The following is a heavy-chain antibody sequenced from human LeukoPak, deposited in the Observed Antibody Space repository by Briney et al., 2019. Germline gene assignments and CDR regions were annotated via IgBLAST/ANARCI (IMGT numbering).Heavy chain of an antibody. V-gene: IGHV4-59*01. CDR1: GGSISTYY. Sequence: SETLSLTCTVSGGSISTYYWSWIRQPPGKGLEWIGYIYYSGNTDYNPSLKGRVTISLETSKNHFSLKLSSVTAADTAVYYCARDRGIAAGGTFDYWGQGTLVTVSS. CDR3: ARDRGIAAGGTFDY. J-gene: IGHJ4*02. D-gene: IGHD6-13*01. CDR2: IYYSGNT.